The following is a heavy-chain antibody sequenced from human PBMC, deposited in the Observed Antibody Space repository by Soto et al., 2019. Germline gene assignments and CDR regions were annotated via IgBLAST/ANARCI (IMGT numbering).Heavy chain of an antibody. CDR3: ARHGSYSGYAPGWYFDL. Sequence: PSETLSLTCTVSGGSISSSSYFWGWIRQPPGKGLEWLGYIYDGDSANYNPSLKSRVIISVDTSKNQFSLKLSSVTAADTAVYYCARHGSYSGYAPGWYFDLWGRGTLVTVSS. V-gene: IGHV4-61*05. CDR2: IYDGDSA. CDR1: GGSISSSSYF. J-gene: IGHJ2*01. D-gene: IGHD5-12*01.